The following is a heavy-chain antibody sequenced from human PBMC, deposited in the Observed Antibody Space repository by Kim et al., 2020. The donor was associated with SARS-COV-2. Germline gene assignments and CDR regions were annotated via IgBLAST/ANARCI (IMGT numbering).Heavy chain of an antibody. Sequence: ASVKVSCKASGYTFTSYGISWVRQAPGQGLEWMGWISAYNGNTNYAQKLQGRVTMTTDTSTSTAYMELRSLRSDDTAVYYCASTLNPSRVRTDILTGRDAFDIWGQGTMVTVSS. CDR2: ISAYNGNT. J-gene: IGHJ3*02. V-gene: IGHV1-18*01. CDR1: GYTFTSYG. D-gene: IGHD3-9*01. CDR3: ASTLNPSRVRTDILTGRDAFDI.